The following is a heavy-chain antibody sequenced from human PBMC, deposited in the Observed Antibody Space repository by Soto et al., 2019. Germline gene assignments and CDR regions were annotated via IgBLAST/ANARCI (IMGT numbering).Heavy chain of an antibody. J-gene: IGHJ5*02. Sequence: PSETLSLTCTVSGGSLGNFYWGWIRQPPGKGLEWIGYIYFKGNTNYNPSLKSRLTISVDTSKNQFSLQLNSVTPEDTAVYYCARDCSGGSCYPNWFDPWGQGTLVTVSS. CDR2: IYFKGNT. V-gene: IGHV4-59*12. CDR1: GGSLGNFY. CDR3: ARDCSGGSCYPNWFDP. D-gene: IGHD2-15*01.